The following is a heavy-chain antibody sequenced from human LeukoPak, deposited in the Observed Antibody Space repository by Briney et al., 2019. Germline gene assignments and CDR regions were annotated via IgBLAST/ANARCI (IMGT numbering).Heavy chain of an antibody. Sequence: ASVRVSCKASGYTFTGYYMHWVRQAPGQGLEWMGWINPNSGGTNYAQTFQGRVTMTRDTSISTAYMELSRLRSDDTAVYYCARAEDSSSWFDYWGQGTLVTVSS. V-gene: IGHV1-2*02. CDR2: INPNSGGT. J-gene: IGHJ4*02. CDR3: ARAEDSSSWFDY. CDR1: GYTFTGYY. D-gene: IGHD6-13*01.